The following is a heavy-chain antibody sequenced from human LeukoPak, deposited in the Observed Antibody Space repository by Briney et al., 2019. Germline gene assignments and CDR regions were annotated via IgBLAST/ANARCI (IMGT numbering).Heavy chain of an antibody. J-gene: IGHJ4*02. D-gene: IGHD4-11*01. CDR1: GGTFSSYA. V-gene: IGHV1-69*05. CDR2: IIPIFGTA. CDR3: ASTVTTGIDY. Sequence: GASVKVSCKASGGTFSSYAISWVRQVPGQGLEWMGGIIPIFGTANYAQKFQGRVTITTDESTSTAYMELSSLRSEDTAVYYCASTVTTGIDYWGQGTLVTVSS.